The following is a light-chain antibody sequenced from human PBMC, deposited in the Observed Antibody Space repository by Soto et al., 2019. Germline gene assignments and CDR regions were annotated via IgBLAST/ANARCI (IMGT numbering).Light chain of an antibody. Sequence: QSVLTQPPSVSGSPGQSITISCTGTGSDIGGYNYVSWYQQHPGKAPKLMIYEVSNRPSGLSNRFSGSKSGNTASLTISGLQAEDEADYYCNSYTSTSTQVFGTGTKVTVL. CDR3: NSYTSTSTQV. J-gene: IGLJ1*01. CDR1: GSDIGGYNY. V-gene: IGLV2-14*01. CDR2: EVS.